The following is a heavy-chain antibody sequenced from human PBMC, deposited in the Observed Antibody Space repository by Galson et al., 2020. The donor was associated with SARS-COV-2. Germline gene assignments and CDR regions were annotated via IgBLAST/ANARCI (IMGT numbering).Heavy chain of an antibody. CDR1: GGTFSNSD. Sequence: SVKVSCKASGGTFSNSDVHWVRQAPGQGLEWLGGIIHVSHTATYAQKFQGRVTITADETTTTAYMELTSLRSDDTAVYFCVRGEVQTLDYWGQGTLVTVSS. CDR2: IIHVSHTA. V-gene: IGHV1-69*13. CDR3: VRGEVQTLDY. J-gene: IGHJ4*02. D-gene: IGHD1-1*01.